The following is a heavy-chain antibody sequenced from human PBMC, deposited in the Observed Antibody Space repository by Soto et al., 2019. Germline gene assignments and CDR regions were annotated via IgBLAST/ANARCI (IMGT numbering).Heavy chain of an antibody. CDR1: GDTSTTYV. Sequence: VQLVQSGAEVKKPGSSVKVSCKASGDTSTTYVTSWVRQAPGQGPEWIGVINPMSRTAKYSEKYNGRVTITADEATRTAYLDLTSLRFEDTAVYFCARGTYCGSNCFFAREYWGQGTLVTVSS. V-gene: IGHV1-69*01. D-gene: IGHD2-21*01. CDR3: ARGTYCGSNCFFAREY. CDR2: INPMSRTA. J-gene: IGHJ4*02.